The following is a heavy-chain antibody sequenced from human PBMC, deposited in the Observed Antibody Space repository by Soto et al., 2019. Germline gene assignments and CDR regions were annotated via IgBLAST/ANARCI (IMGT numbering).Heavy chain of an antibody. CDR3: ARVSSPLPDNWFDP. CDR2: IYTDGTT. D-gene: IGHD6-6*01. CDR1: GFTVSANY. V-gene: IGHV3-53*01. J-gene: IGHJ5*02. Sequence: EVQLVESGGGLVQPGGSLRLSCAASGFTVSANYVTWVRQAPGKGLEWVSLIYTDGTTYYPDSVKGRFTFSRDNSRNTLYLQMNNLRADDTAVYYCARVSSPLPDNWFDPWGQGTLVTVSS.